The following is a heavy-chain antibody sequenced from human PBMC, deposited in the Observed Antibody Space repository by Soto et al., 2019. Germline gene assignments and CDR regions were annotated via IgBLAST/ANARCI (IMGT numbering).Heavy chain of an antibody. D-gene: IGHD5-12*01. Sequence: QLQLQESGPGLVKPSETLSLTCTVSGGSISSSSYYWGWIRQPPGKGLEWIGSIYYSGSTYYNPSPKSRVTISVDTSKNQFSLKLSSVTAADTAVYYCARHRRRGRWLLFFDYWGQGTLVTVSS. CDR2: IYYSGST. CDR1: GGSISSSSYY. CDR3: ARHRRRGRWLLFFDY. V-gene: IGHV4-39*01. J-gene: IGHJ4*02.